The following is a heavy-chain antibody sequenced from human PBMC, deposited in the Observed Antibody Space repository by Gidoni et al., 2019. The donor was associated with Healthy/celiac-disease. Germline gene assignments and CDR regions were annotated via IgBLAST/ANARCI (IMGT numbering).Heavy chain of an antibody. V-gene: IGHV3-30-3*01. J-gene: IGHJ4*02. CDR1: GFTFSSYA. D-gene: IGHD2-2*01. Sequence: QVQLVESGGGVVQPGRSMRLSCAASGFTFSSYAMHWVRQAPGKGLEWVAVISYDGSNNYYADSVKGRFTISRDNSKNTLYLQMNSLRAEDTAVYYCARPLLGYCSSTSCWPFDYWGQGTLVTVSS. CDR3: ARPLLGYCSSTSCWPFDY. CDR2: ISYDGSNN.